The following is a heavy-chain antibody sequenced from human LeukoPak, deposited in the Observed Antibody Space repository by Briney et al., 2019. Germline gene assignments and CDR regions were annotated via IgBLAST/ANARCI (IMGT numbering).Heavy chain of an antibody. CDR2: IYHSGST. D-gene: IGHD2-21*02. V-gene: IGHV4-30-2*01. CDR3: ARAAYCGGDCYYYFDY. Sequence: PSETLSLTCAVSGGSISSGGYSWSWIRQPPGKGLEWIGYIYHSGSTYYNPSLKSRVTISVDRSKNQFSLKLSSVTAADTAVYFCARAAYCGGDCYYYFDYWGQGTLVTVSS. J-gene: IGHJ4*02. CDR1: GGSISSGGYS.